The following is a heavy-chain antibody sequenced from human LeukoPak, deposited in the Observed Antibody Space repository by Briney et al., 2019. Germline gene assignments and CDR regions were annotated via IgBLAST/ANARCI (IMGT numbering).Heavy chain of an antibody. Sequence: SETLSLTCTVSGGSISSGSYYWSWIRQPAGKGLEWIGRIYTSGSTNYNPSLKSRVTISVDTSKNQFSLKLSSVTAADTAVYYCARCDSSGFVSDYWGQGTLVTVSS. D-gene: IGHD3-22*01. CDR3: ARCDSSGFVSDY. CDR2: IYTSGST. CDR1: GGSISSGSYY. J-gene: IGHJ4*02. V-gene: IGHV4-61*02.